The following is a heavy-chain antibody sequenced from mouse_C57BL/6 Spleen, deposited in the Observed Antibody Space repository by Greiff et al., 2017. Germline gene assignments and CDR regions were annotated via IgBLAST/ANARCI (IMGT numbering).Heavy chain of an antibody. Sequence: VQLKHSGPELVKPGASVKISCKASGYTFTDYYMNWVQQSHGKSLEWIGDINPNNGGTSHNQKFKGKATLTVDKSSSTAYMELRSLTSEDSAVYYCAKAYYSNYPYFDYWGQGTTLTVSS. CDR3: AKAYYSNYPYFDY. V-gene: IGHV1-26*01. CDR1: GYTFTDYY. J-gene: IGHJ2*01. D-gene: IGHD2-5*01. CDR2: INPNNGGT.